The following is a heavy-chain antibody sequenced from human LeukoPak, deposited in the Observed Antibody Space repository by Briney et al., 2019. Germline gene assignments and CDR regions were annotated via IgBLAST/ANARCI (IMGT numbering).Heavy chain of an antibody. CDR3: ARHHRGVGADWFGP. CDR1: GYSFTSYW. Sequence: GESLKISCKGSGYSFTSYWIGWVRQMPGKGLEWMGIIYPGDSDTRYGPSFQGQITISVDKSISTAYLQWSTLKASDTAMYYCARHHRGVGADWFGPWGQGTLVTVSS. CDR2: IYPGDSDT. D-gene: IGHD1-26*01. J-gene: IGHJ5*02. V-gene: IGHV5-51*01.